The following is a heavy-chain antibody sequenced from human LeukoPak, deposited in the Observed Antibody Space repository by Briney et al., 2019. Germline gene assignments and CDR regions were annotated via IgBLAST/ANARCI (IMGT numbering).Heavy chain of an antibody. Sequence: SETLSLTCSVSGAPISTHFWTWIRQPPGKGLEWIGYVYDSVYTKYNTSLRSRVTISTDTSKNEFSLRLRSVTVSDTAVYYCARMALLSGYADYWGQGILVTVSS. CDR1: GAPISTHF. J-gene: IGHJ4*02. V-gene: IGHV4-59*11. CDR3: ARMALLSGYADY. CDR2: VYDSVYT. D-gene: IGHD3-3*01.